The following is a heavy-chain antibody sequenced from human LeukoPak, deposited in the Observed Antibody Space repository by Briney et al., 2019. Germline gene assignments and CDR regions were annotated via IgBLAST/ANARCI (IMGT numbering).Heavy chain of an antibody. CDR1: GYTFTSYG. CDR2: ISAYNGNT. D-gene: IGHD4-17*01. Sequence: ASVKVSCTASGYTFTSYGIGWVRQAPGQGLEWMGWISAYNGNTNYAQKLQGRVTMTTDTSTSTAYMELRSLRSDDTAVYYCARDDYGDYPYYFDYWGQGTLVTVSS. V-gene: IGHV1-18*01. CDR3: ARDDYGDYPYYFDY. J-gene: IGHJ4*02.